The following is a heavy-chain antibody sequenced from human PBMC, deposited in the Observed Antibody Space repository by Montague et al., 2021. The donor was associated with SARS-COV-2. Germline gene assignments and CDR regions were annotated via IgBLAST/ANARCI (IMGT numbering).Heavy chain of an antibody. Sequence: PALVKPTQTLTLTCTFSGFSLSTSGMCVSWIRQPPGKALEWLARIDWDDDKYYNTSLKTRLTISKDTSKNQVVLTMTNMDPVDTATYYCARDYIAAAGIYYYYYGMDDWGQGTTVTVSS. J-gene: IGHJ6*02. D-gene: IGHD6-13*01. CDR1: GFSLSTSGMC. CDR2: IDWDDDK. CDR3: ARDYIAAAGIYYYYYGMDD. V-gene: IGHV2-70*11.